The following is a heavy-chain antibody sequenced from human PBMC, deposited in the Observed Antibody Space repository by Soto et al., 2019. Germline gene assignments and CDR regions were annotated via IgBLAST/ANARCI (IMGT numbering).Heavy chain of an antibody. CDR3: ARTSDYGVFDP. V-gene: IGHV4-59*08. Sequence: QVQLQESGPGLVKPSETLSLTCTVSGGSISSYYWSWIRQPPGKGLEWIGYTYYSGSTNYNPSLKSRVTISVDTSKNQFSLKLSSVTAADTAVYYCARTSDYGVFDPWGQGTLVTVSS. CDR2: TYYSGST. CDR1: GGSISSYY. D-gene: IGHD4-17*01. J-gene: IGHJ5*02.